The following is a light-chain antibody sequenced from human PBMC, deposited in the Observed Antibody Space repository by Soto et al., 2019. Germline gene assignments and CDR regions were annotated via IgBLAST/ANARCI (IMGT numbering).Light chain of an antibody. J-gene: IGLJ1*01. CDR3: SSYTRSSSYV. CDR1: SGDVGGYNY. CDR2: DVS. Sequence: QSALTQPPSASGSPGQSVTISCTGTSGDVGGYNYVSWYQQRPGKAPKLIIYDVSHRPSGVSNRFSGSKSGSTASLTISGLQAEDEADYYCSSYTRSSSYVFGTGTKLTVL. V-gene: IGLV2-14*01.